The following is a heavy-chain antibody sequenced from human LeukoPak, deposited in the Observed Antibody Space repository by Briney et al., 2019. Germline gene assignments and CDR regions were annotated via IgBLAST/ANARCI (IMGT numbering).Heavy chain of an antibody. CDR2: IYHSGST. CDR1: GGSISSSNW. V-gene: IGHV4-4*02. Sequence: SGTLSLTCAVSGGSISSSNWWSWVRQPPGRGLEWIGEIYHSGSTNYNPSLKRRVTISVDKSKNQFSLKLSSVTAADTAVYYCARSGSYGVNYFDNWGQGTLVTVSS. J-gene: IGHJ4*02. D-gene: IGHD4-17*01. CDR3: ARSGSYGVNYFDN.